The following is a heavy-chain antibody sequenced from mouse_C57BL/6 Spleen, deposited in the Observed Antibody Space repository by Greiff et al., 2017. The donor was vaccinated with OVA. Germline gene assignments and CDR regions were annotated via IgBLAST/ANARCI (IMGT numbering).Heavy chain of an antibody. Sequence: VQLQQSGPELVKPGASVKISCKASGYAFSSSWMNWVKQRPGKGLEWIGRIYPGDGDTNYNGKFKGKATLTADKSSSTAYMQLSSLTSEDSAVYFCASRYGNGEYYAMDYWGQGTSVTVSS. J-gene: IGHJ4*01. V-gene: IGHV1-82*01. CDR3: ASRYGNGEYYAMDY. CDR2: IYPGDGDT. D-gene: IGHD2-1*01. CDR1: GYAFSSSW.